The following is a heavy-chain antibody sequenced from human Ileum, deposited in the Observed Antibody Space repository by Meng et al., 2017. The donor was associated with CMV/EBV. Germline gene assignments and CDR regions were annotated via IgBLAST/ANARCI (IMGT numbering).Heavy chain of an antibody. CDR1: GGTFSHYG. CDR2: IIPIFGTP. D-gene: IGHD1-1*01. Sequence: QVQLVQSGAEVKRPXSSVKVSFXASGGTFSHYGISWIRQTPGQGLEWMGGIIPIFGTPNYAQKFQGRITITADESTQTVYMELSSLTADDTALYFCARLGQQLVAPPAYFDSWGQGTLVTVSS. CDR3: ARLGQQLVAPPAYFDS. J-gene: IGHJ4*02. V-gene: IGHV1-69*12.